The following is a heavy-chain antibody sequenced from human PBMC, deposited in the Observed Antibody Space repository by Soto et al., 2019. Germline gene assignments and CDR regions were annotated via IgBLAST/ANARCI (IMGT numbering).Heavy chain of an antibody. D-gene: IGHD1-26*01. CDR2: ISYDGSNK. J-gene: IGHJ2*01. CDR1: GFTFSRYG. CDR3: AKEELTSSYWYFDL. V-gene: IGHV3-30*18. Sequence: QVQLVESGGGVVQPGRSLRLSCAASGFTFSRYGMHWVRQAPGKGLEWVAVISYDGSNKYYSDSVKGRFTISRDNSKNTLYLQMNSLRAEDTAVHYCAKEELTSSYWYFDLWGRGTLVTVSS.